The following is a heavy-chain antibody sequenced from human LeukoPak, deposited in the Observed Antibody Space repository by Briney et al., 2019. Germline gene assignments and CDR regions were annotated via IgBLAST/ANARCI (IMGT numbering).Heavy chain of an antibody. D-gene: IGHD2-8*01. CDR3: ARDCSNGVGFPRDH. J-gene: IGHJ4*02. CDR2: ITTYNGDK. CDR1: GYTLSEYG. Sequence: VSVKVSCKASGYTLSEYGISWVRRAPGQGLEWVGWITTYNGDKKYAEKFQGRVTMTTDTSTSTYYMELRSLRSDDTAIYYCARDCSNGVGFPRDHWGQGTLVTVST. V-gene: IGHV1-18*01.